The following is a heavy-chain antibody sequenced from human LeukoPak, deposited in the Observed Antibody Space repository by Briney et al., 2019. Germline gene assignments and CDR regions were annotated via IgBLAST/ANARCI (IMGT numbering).Heavy chain of an antibody. CDR3: ARDFHGCSGGSCYGDYYYYGMDV. V-gene: IGHV3-7*01. CDR1: GFTFSNYW. Sequence: GGSLRLSCAASGFTFSNYWTTWVRQAPGKGLEWVANIKKDGSEKNYVDSVKGRFTISRDDAKNSLYLQMNSLRAEDTAVYYCARDFHGCSGGSCYGDYYYYGMDVWGQGTTVTVSS. J-gene: IGHJ6*02. D-gene: IGHD2-15*01. CDR2: IKKDGSEK.